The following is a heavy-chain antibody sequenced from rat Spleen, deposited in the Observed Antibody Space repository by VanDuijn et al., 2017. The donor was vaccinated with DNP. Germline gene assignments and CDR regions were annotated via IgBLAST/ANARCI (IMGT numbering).Heavy chain of an antibody. J-gene: IGHJ2*01. CDR1: GFTFSNYY. Sequence: EVQLVESGGGLVQPGRSMKLSCAASGFTFSNYYMAWVRQAPTKGLEWVASISTGGSTYYRDSVKGRFTISRDNAKRILYLQMDSLRSEDTATYYCTTGGTGIPFDYWGQGVMVTVSS. D-gene: IGHD1-4*01. CDR3: TTGGTGIPFDY. V-gene: IGHV5-25*01. CDR2: ISTGGST.